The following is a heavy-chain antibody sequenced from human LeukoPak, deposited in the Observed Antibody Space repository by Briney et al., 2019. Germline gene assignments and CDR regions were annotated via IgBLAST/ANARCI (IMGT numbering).Heavy chain of an antibody. J-gene: IGHJ4*02. Sequence: SETLSLTCSVSDGSIRTYYWSWIRQSPGQGLEWIGNIYYRGDINYNPSLKSRVIISIDTSKNQFSLKVTSLTAADTAVYYCASATHYRIDYWGQGALVIVSS. CDR3: ASATHYRIDY. V-gene: IGHV4-59*01. CDR1: DGSIRTYY. CDR2: IYYRGDI. D-gene: IGHD4-11*01.